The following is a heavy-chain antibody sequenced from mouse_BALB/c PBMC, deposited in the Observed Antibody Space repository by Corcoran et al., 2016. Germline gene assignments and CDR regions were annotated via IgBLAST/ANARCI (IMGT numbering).Heavy chain of an antibody. CDR1: GFNIKDTY. CDR2: IDPANGNT. J-gene: IGHJ1*01. V-gene: IGHV14-3*02. Sequence: EVQLQQSGAELVKPGASVKLSCTASGFNIKDTYMHWVKQRPEQGLEWSGRIDPANGNTKYDPKFQGKATITADTSSNTAYLQLSSLTSEDTDVYYCASWDWYCDVWGAGTTITVSS. D-gene: IGHD4-1*01. CDR3: ASWDWYCDV.